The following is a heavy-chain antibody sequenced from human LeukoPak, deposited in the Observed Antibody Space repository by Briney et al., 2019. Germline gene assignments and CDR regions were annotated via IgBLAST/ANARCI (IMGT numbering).Heavy chain of an antibody. CDR3: AREFRRGATTVHY. CDR1: GYTFTGYY. CDR2: INPNSGGT. D-gene: IGHD1-26*01. J-gene: IGHJ4*02. Sequence: GASVKVSCKASGYTFTGYYMHWVRQAPGQGLEWMGRINPNSGGTNYAQKFQGRVTMTRDTSISTAYMELSRLRSDDTAVYYCAREFRRGATTVHYWGQGTLVTVSS. V-gene: IGHV1-2*06.